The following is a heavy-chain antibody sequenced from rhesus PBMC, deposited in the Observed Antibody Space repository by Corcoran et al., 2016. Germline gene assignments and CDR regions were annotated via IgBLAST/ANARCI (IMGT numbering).Heavy chain of an antibody. J-gene: IGHJ4*01. CDR2: IYGSGGGT. CDR1: AGSILHAYS. V-gene: IGHV4-106*01. D-gene: IGHD4-23*01. CDR3: AREHEYINYYIDD. Sequence: QVQLPASGPGLVKPSETLSLTCAVSAGSILHAYSCSWIRQPPGQWLEWIGYIYGSGGGTNDKPSIKNRFNMSIDTSKNQFSRKLSYGTAVDNAVYYCAREHEYINYYIDDWGQGVLVTVSS.